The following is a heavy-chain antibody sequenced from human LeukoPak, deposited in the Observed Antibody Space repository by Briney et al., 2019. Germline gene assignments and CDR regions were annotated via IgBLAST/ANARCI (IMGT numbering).Heavy chain of an antibody. CDR1: GDSISSGGYY. V-gene: IGHV4-31*03. CDR2: IYYSGST. Sequence: SETLSLTCTVSGDSISSGGYYWSWIRQHPGKGLEWIGYIYYSGSTYYNPSLKSRVTISVDTSKNQFSLKLSSVTAADTAVYYCARENLVVPAAFQHWGQGTLVTVSS. D-gene: IGHD2-2*01. J-gene: IGHJ1*01. CDR3: ARENLVVPAAFQH.